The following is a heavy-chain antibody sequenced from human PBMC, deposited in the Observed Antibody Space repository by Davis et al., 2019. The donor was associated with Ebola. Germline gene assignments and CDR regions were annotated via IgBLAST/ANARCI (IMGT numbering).Heavy chain of an antibody. Sequence: GESLKISCAASGFTFSSYAMHWVRQAPGKGLEWVAVISYDGSNKYYADSVKGRFTISRDNSKNTLYLQMNSLRAEDTAVYYCARDAQSVTASGKTSFGMDVWGQGTTVTVSS. CDR3: ARDAQSVTASGKTSFGMDV. CDR2: ISYDGSNK. V-gene: IGHV3-30-3*01. J-gene: IGHJ6*02. D-gene: IGHD4-17*01. CDR1: GFTFSSYA.